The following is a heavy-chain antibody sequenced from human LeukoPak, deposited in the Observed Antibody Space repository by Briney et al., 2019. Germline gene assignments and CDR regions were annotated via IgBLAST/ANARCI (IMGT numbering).Heavy chain of an antibody. D-gene: IGHD3-10*01. J-gene: IGHJ4*02. CDR1: GFTFSGYY. Sequence: GSLRLSCAASGFTFSGYYWSWIRQPPGKGLEWIGEINHSGSTNYNPSLKSRVTISVDTSKNQFSLKLSSVTAADTAVYYCARHTSLLWFGEVNFDYWGQGTLVTVSS. CDR2: INHSGST. CDR3: ARHTSLLWFGEVNFDY. V-gene: IGHV4-34*01.